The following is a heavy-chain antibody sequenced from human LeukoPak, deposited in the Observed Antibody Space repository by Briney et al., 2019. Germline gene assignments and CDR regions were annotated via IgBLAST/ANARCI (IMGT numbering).Heavy chain of an antibody. J-gene: IGHJ4*02. D-gene: IGHD2-21*01. CDR2: INHSGST. CDR1: GGSFSGYY. CDR3: ARGQSGETYFVY. V-gene: IGHV4-34*01. Sequence: SETLSLTCAVYGGSFSGYYWSWIRQPPGKGLEWIGEINHSGSTNYNPSLKSRVTISVDTSKNQFSLKLSSVTAADTAVYYCARGQSGETYFVYWGQGTLVTVSS.